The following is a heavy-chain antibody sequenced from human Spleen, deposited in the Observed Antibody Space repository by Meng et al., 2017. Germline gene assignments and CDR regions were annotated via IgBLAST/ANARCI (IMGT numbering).Heavy chain of an antibody. CDR3: ARGGFTFHI. CDR1: GFTLSTYL. J-gene: IGHJ3*02. D-gene: IGHD3-16*01. V-gene: IGHV3-7*04. Sequence: GGSLRLYCAASGFTLSTYLMSWVRQAPGKGLEWVATIKEDGSEKYYVDSLKGRFTISRDNAKNSLFLQLNSLRAEDTAVYYCARGGFTFHIWGQGTMVTVSS. CDR2: IKEDGSEK.